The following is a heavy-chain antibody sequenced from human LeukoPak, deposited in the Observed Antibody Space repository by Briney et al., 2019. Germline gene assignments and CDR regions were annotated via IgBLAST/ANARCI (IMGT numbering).Heavy chain of an antibody. D-gene: IGHD2-2*01. Sequence: GASVKVSCKASGYTFTSYGISWVRQGPGQGLEWMGLISAYNGNTNYAQKLEGRVTMTTDTSTSTAYMELRSLRSDDTAVYYCARSDIVVVPAADYWGQGTLVTVSS. CDR2: ISAYNGNT. J-gene: IGHJ4*02. CDR3: ARSDIVVVPAADY. CDR1: GYTFTSYG. V-gene: IGHV1-18*04.